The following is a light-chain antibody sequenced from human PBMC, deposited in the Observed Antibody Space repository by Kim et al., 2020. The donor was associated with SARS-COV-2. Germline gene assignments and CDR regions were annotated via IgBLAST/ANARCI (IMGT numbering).Light chain of an antibody. J-gene: IGKJ1*01. CDR1: QSVSSSF. CDR2: GAS. CDR3: QQYGNSAWT. V-gene: IGKV3-20*01. Sequence: EIVLTQSPGTLSLSPGERATLSCRASQSVSSSFLTWYQQKRGQAPRLLIYGASSRATGIPDRFTGSGSATDFTLTITRLEPEDFAVYYCQQYGNSAWTFGQGTKVDIK.